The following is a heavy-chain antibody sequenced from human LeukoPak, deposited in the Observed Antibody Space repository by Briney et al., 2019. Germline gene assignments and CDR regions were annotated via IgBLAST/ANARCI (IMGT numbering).Heavy chain of an antibody. CDR3: AREGPGSGCFFDY. D-gene: IGHD6-19*01. V-gene: IGHV1-46*01. CDR2: INPSGGNT. CDR1: GYTFTSYY. Sequence: ASVKVSCKASGYTFTSYYMHWLRQAPGQGLEWMGIINPSGGNTNYAQKFQGRVTMTRDTSTSTVFMEANSLRSEDTAMYYCAREGPGSGCFFDYWGQGTLVTVSS. J-gene: IGHJ4*02.